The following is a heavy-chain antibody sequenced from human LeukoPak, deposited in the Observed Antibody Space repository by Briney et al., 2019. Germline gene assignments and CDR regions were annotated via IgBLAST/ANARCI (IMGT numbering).Heavy chain of an antibody. Sequence: GGSLRLSCAASGFTFSSYSMNWVRQAPGKGLEWVSYISSSSSTIYYADSVKGRFTISRDNAKNSLYLQMNSLRAEDTAVYYCAREGWELPCDYWGQGTLVTVSS. V-gene: IGHV3-48*04. CDR2: ISSSSSTI. CDR3: AREGWELPCDY. D-gene: IGHD1-26*01. J-gene: IGHJ4*02. CDR1: GFTFSSYS.